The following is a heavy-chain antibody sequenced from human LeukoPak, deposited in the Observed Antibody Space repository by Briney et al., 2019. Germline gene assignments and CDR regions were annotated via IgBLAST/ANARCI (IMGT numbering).Heavy chain of an antibody. Sequence: GGSLRLSCAASGFTFSSYWMHWVRHAPGKGLVWVSRINSDGSSTSYADSVKGRFTISRDNAKNTVYLQMNSLRAEDTAVYYCVRVLNDFWYMDVWGKGTTVTVS. V-gene: IGHV3-74*01. CDR2: INSDGSST. J-gene: IGHJ6*03. CDR3: VRVLNDFWYMDV. D-gene: IGHD2-21*02. CDR1: GFTFSSYW.